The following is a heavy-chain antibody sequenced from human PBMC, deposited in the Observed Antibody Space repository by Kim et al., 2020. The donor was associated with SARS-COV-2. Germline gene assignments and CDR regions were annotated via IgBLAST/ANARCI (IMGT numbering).Heavy chain of an antibody. CDR1: GFTFSDYY. D-gene: IGHD2-2*01. CDR2: ISSSKSYT. Sequence: GGSLRLSCAASGFTFSDYYMSWIRQAPGKGLEWVSDISSSKSYTNYADSVKGRFTISRDNAKNSLYLQLNSLRAEDTAVYYCARVQSSPRSLAGPDYWGQGTLVTVSS. V-gene: IGHV3-11*05. CDR3: ARVQSSPRSLAGPDY. J-gene: IGHJ4*02.